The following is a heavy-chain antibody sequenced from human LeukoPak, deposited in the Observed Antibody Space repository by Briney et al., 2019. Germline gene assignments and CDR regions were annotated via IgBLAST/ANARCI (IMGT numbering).Heavy chain of an antibody. CDR2: IYYSGST. CDR1: GGSISSYY. V-gene: IGHV4-59*01. CDR3: ARDYGSGNSQIFDY. D-gene: IGHD3-10*01. J-gene: IGHJ4*02. Sequence: PSETLSLTCTVSGGSISSYYWSWIRQPPGKGLDWIGYIYYSGSTNYNPSLKSRVTISIDTSKKQFSLKLTSVTAADTAMYYCARDYGSGNSQIFDYWGQGTLVTVSS.